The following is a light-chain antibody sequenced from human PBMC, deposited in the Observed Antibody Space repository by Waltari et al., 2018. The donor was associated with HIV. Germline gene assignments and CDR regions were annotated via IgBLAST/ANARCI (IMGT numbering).Light chain of an antibody. J-gene: IGLJ3*02. V-gene: IGLV1-44*01. CDR2: SNN. CDR3: AAWDDSLNGWV. CDR1: SPNIGSNT. Sequence: QSVLTQPPSASGTPGQRVTISCSGSSPNIGSNTVSCFQQLPGTAPKLLIYSNNQRPSGVPDRCSGSKSGTSASLAITGLQSEDEADYYCAAWDDSLNGWVFGGGTKLTVL.